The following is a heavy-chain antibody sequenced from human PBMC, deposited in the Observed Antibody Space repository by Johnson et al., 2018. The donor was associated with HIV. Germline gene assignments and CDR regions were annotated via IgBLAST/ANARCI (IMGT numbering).Heavy chain of an antibody. V-gene: IGHV3-53*01. CDR2: IYSGGST. CDR3: TTDDAPSYGDYGEAFDI. CDR1: GFTVSSNY. J-gene: IGHJ3*02. Sequence: VQLVESGGGVVQPGGSLRLSCEASGFTVSSNYMSWVRQAPGKGLEWVSVIYSGGSTYYADSVKGRFTISRDNSKNTLYLQMNSLRAEDTAVYYCTTDDAPSYGDYGEAFDIWGQGTMVTVSS. D-gene: IGHD4-17*01.